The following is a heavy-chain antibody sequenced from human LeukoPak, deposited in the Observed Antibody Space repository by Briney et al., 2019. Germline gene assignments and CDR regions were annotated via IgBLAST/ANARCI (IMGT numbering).Heavy chain of an antibody. CDR1: GFTFSSYS. D-gene: IGHD4-17*01. J-gene: IGHJ5*02. CDR2: ISSSSSTI. CDR3: ARDRTTVTTGGIPGWFDP. V-gene: IGHV3-48*02. Sequence: GGSLRLSCAASGFTFSSYSMNWVRQAPGKGLEWVSYISSSSSTIYYADSVKGRFTISRDNAKNSLYLQMNSLRDEDTAVYYCARDRTTVTTGGIPGWFDPWGQGTLVTVSS.